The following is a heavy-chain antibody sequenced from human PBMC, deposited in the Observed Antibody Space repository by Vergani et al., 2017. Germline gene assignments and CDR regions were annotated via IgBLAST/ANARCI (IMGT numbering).Heavy chain of an antibody. J-gene: IGHJ4*02. V-gene: IGHV5-10-1*03. Sequence: EVQLVQSGAEVKKPGESLRISCKGSGYSFTSYWISWVRQMPGKGLEWMGRIDPGDSYTNYSPSFQGHVTISADKSISTAYLQWSSLKASDTAMYYCAAAFPLPYSAMTVAGPPDYWGQGTLVTVSS. CDR1: GYSFTSYW. CDR2: IDPGDSYT. CDR3: AAAFPLPYSAMTVAGPPDY. D-gene: IGHD6-19*01.